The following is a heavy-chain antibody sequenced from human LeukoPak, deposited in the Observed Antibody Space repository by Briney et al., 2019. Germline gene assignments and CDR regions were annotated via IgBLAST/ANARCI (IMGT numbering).Heavy chain of an antibody. CDR3: AKLGGATEMLQDYYMDV. D-gene: IGHD1-26*01. Sequence: GGSLRLSCAASGFTFSSYGMHWVRQAPGKGLEGVAFIRYDGSNKYYADSVKGRFTISRDNSKNTLYLQMNSLRAEDTAVYYCAKLGGATEMLQDYYMDVWGKGTTVTVSS. V-gene: IGHV3-30*02. J-gene: IGHJ6*03. CDR1: GFTFSSYG. CDR2: IRYDGSNK.